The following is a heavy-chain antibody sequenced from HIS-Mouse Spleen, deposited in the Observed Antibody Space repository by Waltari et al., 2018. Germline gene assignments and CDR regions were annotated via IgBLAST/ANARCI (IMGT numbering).Heavy chain of an antibody. D-gene: IGHD7-27*01. Sequence: EVQLVESGGGLVKPGGSLRLSCAASGFTFSNAWMSWVRQAPGKGVEWGGRNKSKTDGGTTDYAAPVKGRFTISRDDSKNTLYLQMNSLKTEDTAVYYCTTGDWGDAFDIWGQGTMVTVSS. V-gene: IGHV3-15*01. CDR1: GFTFSNAW. CDR2: NKSKTDGGTT. CDR3: TTGDWGDAFDI. J-gene: IGHJ3*02.